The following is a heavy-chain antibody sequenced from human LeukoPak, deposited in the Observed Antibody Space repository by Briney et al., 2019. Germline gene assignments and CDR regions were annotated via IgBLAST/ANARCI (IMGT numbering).Heavy chain of an antibody. CDR3: ARAWGVEY. CDR2: ISYDGSNK. D-gene: IGHD3-16*01. CDR1: GFTFSSYG. J-gene: IGHJ4*02. Sequence: GGSLRLSCAASGFTFSSYGMHWVRQAPGKGLEWVAVISYDGSNKYYADSVKGRFTISRDNSKNTLYLQMNSLRAEDTAVYYCARAWGVEYWGQGTLVTVSS. V-gene: IGHV3-30*03.